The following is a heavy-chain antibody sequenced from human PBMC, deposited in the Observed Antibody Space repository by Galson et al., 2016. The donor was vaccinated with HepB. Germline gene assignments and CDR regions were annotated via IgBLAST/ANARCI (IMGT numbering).Heavy chain of an antibody. CDR2: IKSDGSRT. CDR3: ARDRISGRTAFDY. J-gene: IGHJ4*02. Sequence: SLRLSCAASGFTFSGYWMHWVRQAPGQGLVWVSRIKSDGSRTNYADSVKGRFTISRDNLKNTLYLQMNSLRAEDTAVYYCARDRISGRTAFDYWGQGSLVIVSS. V-gene: IGHV3-74*01. D-gene: IGHD1-20*01. CDR1: GFTFSGYW.